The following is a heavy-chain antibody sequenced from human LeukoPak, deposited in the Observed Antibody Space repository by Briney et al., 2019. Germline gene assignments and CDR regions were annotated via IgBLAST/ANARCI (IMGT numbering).Heavy chain of an antibody. CDR3: ARAGDGYNFDY. D-gene: IGHD5-24*01. CDR2: IYYSGST. J-gene: IGHJ4*02. Sequence: PSETLSLTCTVSGGSISNSYWTWIRQPPGKGLQWIGYIYYSGSTSYNPSLKGRITISVDTSKNQFSLRLSSVTAADTAVYYCARAGDGYNFDYWGQGTLVTVSS. CDR1: GGSISNSY. V-gene: IGHV4-59*01.